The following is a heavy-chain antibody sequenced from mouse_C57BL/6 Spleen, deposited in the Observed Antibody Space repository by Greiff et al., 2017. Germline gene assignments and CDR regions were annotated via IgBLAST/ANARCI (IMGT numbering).Heavy chain of an antibody. J-gene: IGHJ3*01. CDR3: ASVGYYDSPRFAY. CDR1: GYAFSSSW. V-gene: IGHV1-82*01. CDR2: IYPGDGAT. Sequence: QVQLQQPGPELVKPGASVKISCKASGYAFSSSWMNWVKQRPGKGLEWIGRIYPGDGATNSNGKFKGKATLTADKSSSTAYMQLSSLTSEDSAVYFCASVGYYDSPRFAYWGQGTLVTVSA. D-gene: IGHD1-1*01.